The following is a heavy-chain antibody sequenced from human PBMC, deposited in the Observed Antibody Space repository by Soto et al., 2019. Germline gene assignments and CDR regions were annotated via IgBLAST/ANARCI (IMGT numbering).Heavy chain of an antibody. D-gene: IGHD2-15*01. J-gene: IGHJ6*02. CDR3: ARGGFCSGGRCYSHYYYSGMGV. Sequence: QVQLQESGPGLVKPSETLSLTCTVSGGSISTYYWSWIRQPPGKGLEWIGYIYYSGSTNYNPSLQSRVPISVDSSENQFSLKLSSGTAADTAVYYCARGGFCSGGRCYSHYYYSGMGVWGQGTTVTASS. CDR2: IYYSGST. CDR1: GGSISTYY. V-gene: IGHV4-59*01.